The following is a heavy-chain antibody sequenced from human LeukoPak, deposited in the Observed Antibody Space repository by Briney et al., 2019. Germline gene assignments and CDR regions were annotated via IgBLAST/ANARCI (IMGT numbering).Heavy chain of an antibody. J-gene: IGHJ4*02. V-gene: IGHV3-49*04. Sequence: GGPLRLSCTTSGFAFDDFAMSWVRQPAGKGLEWVGFIRRRAYGGAAEYAASVKGRFIISRDDSKGIAYLQMNSLKTEDTAVYYCSRNGLVDFDYWGQGSRVIVSP. CDR1: GFAFDDFA. CDR2: IRRRAYGGAA. CDR3: SRNGLVDFDY.